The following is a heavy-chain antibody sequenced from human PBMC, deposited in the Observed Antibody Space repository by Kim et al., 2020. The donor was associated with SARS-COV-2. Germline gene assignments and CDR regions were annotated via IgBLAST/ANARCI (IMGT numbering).Heavy chain of an antibody. CDR2: T. CDR3: ARGGSLYGMDV. Sequence: TSYAGSVKGRFNISRDNAKNTVYLQMNSLRAEDTAVYYCARGGSLYGMDVWGQGTTVIVSS. V-gene: IGHV3-74*01. J-gene: IGHJ6*02. D-gene: IGHD2-15*01.